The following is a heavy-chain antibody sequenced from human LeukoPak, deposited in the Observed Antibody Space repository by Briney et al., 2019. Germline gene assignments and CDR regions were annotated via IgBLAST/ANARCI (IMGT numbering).Heavy chain of an antibody. CDR3: ARKGRQWLVRGYFDY. Sequence: GGSLRLSCAASGFTVSSNYMSWVRQAPGKGLEWVSVIYSGGSTYYADSVKGRFTISRDNSKNTLYLQMNSLRAEDTAVYYCARKGRQWLVRGYFDYWGQGTLVTVSS. V-gene: IGHV3-53*01. CDR2: IYSGGST. J-gene: IGHJ4*02. CDR1: GFTVSSNY. D-gene: IGHD6-19*01.